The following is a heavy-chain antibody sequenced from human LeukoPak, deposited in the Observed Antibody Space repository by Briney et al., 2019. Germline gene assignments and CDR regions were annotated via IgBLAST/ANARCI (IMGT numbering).Heavy chain of an antibody. CDR1: GDSISSGGYY. Sequence: SQTLSLTCTVSGDSISSGGYYWSWIRQHPGKGLEWIGYIYYSGTTTYNLSLKSRVTISVDTSKNQFSLNLSSVTAADTAVYYCARDSGFTMVRGVIGREDNWFDPWGQGTLVTVSS. V-gene: IGHV4-31*03. CDR2: IYYSGTT. D-gene: IGHD3-10*01. J-gene: IGHJ5*02. CDR3: ARDSGFTMVRGVIGREDNWFDP.